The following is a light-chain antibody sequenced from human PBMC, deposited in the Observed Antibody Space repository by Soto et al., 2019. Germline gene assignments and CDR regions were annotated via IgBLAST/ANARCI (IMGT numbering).Light chain of an antibody. CDR1: QSVRSDS. Sequence: EVVLTLSPGTLSLSLGERVTLSCRASQSVRSDSLAWYQQKPGQAPSLLIYGASNRATGIPDRFSGSGSGTDFGLAISRLEPEDFAVNYCQQYGGSPLITFGQGTRLEIK. J-gene: IGKJ5*01. CDR2: GAS. V-gene: IGKV3-20*01. CDR3: QQYGGSPLIT.